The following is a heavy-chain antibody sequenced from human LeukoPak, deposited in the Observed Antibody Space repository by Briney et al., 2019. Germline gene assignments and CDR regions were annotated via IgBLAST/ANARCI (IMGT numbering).Heavy chain of an antibody. CDR1: GGSFSGYY. CDR2: INHSGST. V-gene: IGHV4-34*01. CDR3: ARVAPGLIAARRRWFDY. Sequence: SETLSLTCAVYGGSFSGYYWSWIRQPPGKGLEWIGEINHSGSTNYNPSLKSRVTISVDTSKNQFSLKLSSVTAADTAVYYCARVAPGLIAARRRWFDYWGQGTLVTVSS. D-gene: IGHD6-6*01. J-gene: IGHJ4*02.